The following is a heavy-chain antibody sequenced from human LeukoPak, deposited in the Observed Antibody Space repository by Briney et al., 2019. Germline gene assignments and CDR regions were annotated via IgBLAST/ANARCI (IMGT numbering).Heavy chain of an antibody. CDR1: GDSTNNYY. V-gene: IGHV4-59*01. J-gene: IGHJ4*02. CDR2: IYYNGST. D-gene: IGHD3-16*01. CDR3: ARDRYALGY. Sequence: SETLSLTCTVSGDSTNNYYWSWIRQPPGKGLEWIGYIYYNGSTNYNPSLKSRVTISVDTSKNEYSLKLRSVTAADTAVYYCARDRYALGYWGQGTLVTVSS.